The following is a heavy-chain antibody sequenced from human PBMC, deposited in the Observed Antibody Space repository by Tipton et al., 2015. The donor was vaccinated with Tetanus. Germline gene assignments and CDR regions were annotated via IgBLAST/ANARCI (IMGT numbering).Heavy chain of an antibody. CDR1: GGSISGSY. CDR3: ARQADMRDHYFDY. Sequence: TLSLTCTVSGGSISGSYWNWIRQPPGKGLEWIGYVYYNGNTHYNPALKSRVTISVDTSKNQFSLKLTSVTAADTAVYYCARQADMRDHYFDYWGQGTLVAVSS. J-gene: IGHJ4*02. D-gene: IGHD2-15*01. V-gene: IGHV4-59*07. CDR2: VYYNGNT.